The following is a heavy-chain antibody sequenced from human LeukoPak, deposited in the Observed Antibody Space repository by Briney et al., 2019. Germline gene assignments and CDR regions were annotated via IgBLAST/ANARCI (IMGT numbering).Heavy chain of an antibody. CDR3: ARHPSGQGYCSSTSCYTDS. D-gene: IGHD2-2*02. Sequence: PSETLSLTCTVSGGSISSSSYYWGWIRQPPGKGLEWIGSIYYSGSTYYNPSLTSRVTISVDTSKNQFSLKLSSVTAADAAVYYCARHPSGQGYCSSTSCYTDSWGQGTLVTVSS. V-gene: IGHV4-39*01. J-gene: IGHJ5*01. CDR2: IYYSGST. CDR1: GGSISSSSYY.